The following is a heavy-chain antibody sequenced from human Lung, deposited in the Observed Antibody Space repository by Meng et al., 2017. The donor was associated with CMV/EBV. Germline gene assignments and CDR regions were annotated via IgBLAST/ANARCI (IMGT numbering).Heavy chain of an antibody. CDR3: ARADYANYGFWSGFPAV. Sequence: GESXKISCVASGFMFSSYSLHWVRQAPGKGLEWVAVTSYDGSKKEYANSVKGRFTVSRDNSKNTLYLQMNTLRADDTAVYYCARADYANYGFWSGFPAVWGQGTXVTVSS. V-gene: IGHV3-30*04. J-gene: IGHJ4*02. D-gene: IGHD3-3*01. CDR2: TSYDGSKK. CDR1: GFMFSSYS.